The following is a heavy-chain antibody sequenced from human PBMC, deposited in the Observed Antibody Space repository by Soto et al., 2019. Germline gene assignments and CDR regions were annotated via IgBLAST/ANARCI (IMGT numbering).Heavy chain of an antibody. Sequence: QVQLVESGGGVVQPGGTLRLSCAASGFTFSSYGMQWVRQAPGKGLEWVAVIAYDGSLKYYVDSVKGRFTISRDNSKNTLYLQINSLRAEDTAVYYCAKDLKVSVRHYGTLNYYYGMDVWGQGTTVSVSS. CDR2: IAYDGSLK. CDR3: AKDLKVSVRHYGTLNYYYGMDV. D-gene: IGHD3-10*01. J-gene: IGHJ6*02. V-gene: IGHV3-30*18. CDR1: GFTFSSYG.